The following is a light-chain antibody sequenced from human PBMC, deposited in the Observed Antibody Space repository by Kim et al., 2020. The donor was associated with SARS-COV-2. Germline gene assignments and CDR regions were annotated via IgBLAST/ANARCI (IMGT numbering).Light chain of an antibody. Sequence: GQSVTISCTGTSSDVGGYNYGSWYQQHPGKAPKLMIYDVSKRPAGVSNRFSGSKSGNTASLTISGLQAEDEADYYGSSYASSSTYVLGTRTKVTVL. CDR1: SSDVGGYNY. J-gene: IGLJ1*01. V-gene: IGLV2-14*04. CDR2: DVS. CDR3: SSYASSSTYV.